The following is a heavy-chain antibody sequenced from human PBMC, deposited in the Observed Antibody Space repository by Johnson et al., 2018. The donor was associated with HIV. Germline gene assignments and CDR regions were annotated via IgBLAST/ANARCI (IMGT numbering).Heavy chain of an antibody. CDR2: ITEDGREK. Sequence: VQLVESGGGLVQPGGSLRLSCVASGFTFSRYWMTWVRQAPGKGLEWVATITEDGREKYYVDSVKCRFTISRDNAKNSLYLQMNSLRAEDTAVYYCARDSWPSSPDAFDLWGQGTMVTVSS. V-gene: IGHV3-7*03. CDR1: GFTFSRYW. J-gene: IGHJ3*01. CDR3: ARDSWPSSPDAFDL.